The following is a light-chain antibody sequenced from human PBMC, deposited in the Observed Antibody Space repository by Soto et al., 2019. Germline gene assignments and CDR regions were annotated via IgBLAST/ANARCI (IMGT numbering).Light chain of an antibody. CDR3: CSYAYSSPVWV. CDR1: SSDFGSYNL. CDR2: EGS. J-gene: IGLJ3*02. Sequence: QSALTQPASVSGSPGQSITISCTGTSSDFGSYNLVSWYQQHPGKAPKLMIYEGSKRPSGVSNRCSGSKSGNTASLTISGLQAEDEADYYCCSYAYSSPVWVFGGGTTLTVL. V-gene: IGLV2-23*03.